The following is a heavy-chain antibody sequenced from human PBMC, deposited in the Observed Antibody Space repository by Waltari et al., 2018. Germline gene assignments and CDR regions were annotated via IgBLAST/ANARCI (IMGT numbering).Heavy chain of an antibody. Sequence: QLQLQESGPRLVKPAETLSLTCTVSGDSVSSGPYFWAWIRQPPGKGLEWLGSMFYSGTTYHNSSLKSRVTISVDTSKNQVSLPLKSVTAADTAVYFCARDRSGTINSFDPWGRGTLVTVSS. CDR2: MFYSGTT. D-gene: IGHD1-26*01. CDR3: ARDRSGTINSFDP. J-gene: IGHJ5*02. CDR1: GDSVSSGPYF. V-gene: IGHV4-39*07.